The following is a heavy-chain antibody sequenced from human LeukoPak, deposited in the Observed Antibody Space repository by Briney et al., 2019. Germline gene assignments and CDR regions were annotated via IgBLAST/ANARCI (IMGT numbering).Heavy chain of an antibody. Sequence: SSVTVSCTASGYTFINSGITWLRQAPGQGFEWMGWIVVRNGDTKYAQRFQARITMTTYTDSSKDTMELTSLTSGDPALYYCAREGAVVVPGVAASTYYYYGMDVWGQGTTVTVSS. CDR3: AREGAVVVPGVAASTYYYYGMDV. J-gene: IGHJ6*02. CDR1: GYTFINSG. D-gene: IGHD2-2*01. V-gene: IGHV1-18*01. CDR2: IVVRNGDT.